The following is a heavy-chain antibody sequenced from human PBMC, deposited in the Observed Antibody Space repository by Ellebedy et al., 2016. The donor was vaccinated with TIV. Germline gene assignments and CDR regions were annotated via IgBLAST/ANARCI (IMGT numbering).Heavy chain of an antibody. CDR3: ARHMNTAMTNDY. CDR1: GYSFTTYW. V-gene: IGHV5-10-1*01. J-gene: IGHJ4*02. CDR2: IVPSDSYT. D-gene: IGHD5-18*01. Sequence: GESLKISCKGSGYSFTTYWISWVRQMPGQGLEWMGRIVPSDSYTNYSPSFQGHVTISADKSISTAYLQWSSLKASDTAIYYCARHMNTAMTNDYWGQGTLVPVSS.